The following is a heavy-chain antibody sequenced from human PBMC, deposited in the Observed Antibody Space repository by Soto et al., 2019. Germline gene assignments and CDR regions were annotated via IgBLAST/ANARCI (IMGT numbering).Heavy chain of an antibody. J-gene: IGHJ4*02. Sequence: QVQLVQSGAEVKKPGASVKVSCKASGYSFSTYAVHWVRQAPGQRLEWMGWINGGHGNTKYSQKFQGRVTITRDTXASTAYMELSSLRSEDTAVYFCARGGYDCFMVVDYWGQGTLVTVSS. CDR3: ARGGYDCFMVVDY. CDR1: GYSFSTYA. V-gene: IGHV1-3*01. CDR2: INGGHGNT. D-gene: IGHD5-12*01.